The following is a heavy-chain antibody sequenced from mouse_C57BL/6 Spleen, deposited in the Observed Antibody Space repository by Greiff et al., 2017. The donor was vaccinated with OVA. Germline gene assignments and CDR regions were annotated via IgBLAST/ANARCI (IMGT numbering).Heavy chain of an antibody. Sequence: EVQLVESGEGLVKPGGSLKLSCAASGFTFSSYAMSWVRQTPEKRLEWVATISDGGSYTYYPDNVKGRFTISRDNAKNNLYLQMSHLKSEDTAMYYCARDSITTGPMDYWGQGTSVTVSS. CDR3: ARDSITTGPMDY. D-gene: IGHD1-2*01. J-gene: IGHJ4*01. CDR2: ISDGGSYT. V-gene: IGHV5-4*01. CDR1: GFTFSSYA.